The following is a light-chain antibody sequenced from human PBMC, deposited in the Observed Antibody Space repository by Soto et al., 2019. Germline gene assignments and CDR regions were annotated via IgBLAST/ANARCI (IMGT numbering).Light chain of an antibody. J-gene: IGLJ3*02. V-gene: IGLV2-14*01. CDR2: DVS. CDR3: SSYTSSSTWV. Sequence: QSALTQPASVSGSPGQSITISCTGTSSDVGGYNYVSWYQQHPGKAPKFMIYDVSNRPSGVSNRFSGSKSGNTASLTISGLQAEDEADYYCSSYTSSSTWVFGGGTKVTVL. CDR1: SSDVGGYNY.